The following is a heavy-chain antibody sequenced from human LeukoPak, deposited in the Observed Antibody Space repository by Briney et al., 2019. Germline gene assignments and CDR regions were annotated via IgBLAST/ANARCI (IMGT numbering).Heavy chain of an antibody. CDR2: MNPNSGNT. J-gene: IGHJ5*02. CDR1: VYPFSNYD. Sequence: GASVKVSCKATVYPFSNYDITWVRQATGQGLEWMGWMNPNSGNTDYAQKFQGRVTITRNTSISTAYMELSSLRSEDTAVYYCSRGRATVTTHWVDPWGQGTLVTVSS. D-gene: IGHD4-11*01. V-gene: IGHV1-8*01. CDR3: SRGRATVTTHWVDP.